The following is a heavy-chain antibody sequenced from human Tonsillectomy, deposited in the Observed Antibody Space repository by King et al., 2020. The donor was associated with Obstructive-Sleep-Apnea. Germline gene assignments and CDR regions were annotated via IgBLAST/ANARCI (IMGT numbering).Heavy chain of an antibody. CDR1: GFTFSSYS. Sequence: EVQLVESGGGLVKPGGSLRLSCAASGFTFSSYSMNWVRQAPGKGLEWVSSISSSSSYIYYADSVKGRFTISRDNAKNSLYLQMNSLRAEDTAVYYCASFGRGSSWFRSNYGMDVWGQGTTVTVSS. D-gene: IGHD6-13*01. V-gene: IGHV3-21*01. J-gene: IGHJ6*02. CDR3: ASFGRGSSWFRSNYGMDV. CDR2: ISSSSSYI.